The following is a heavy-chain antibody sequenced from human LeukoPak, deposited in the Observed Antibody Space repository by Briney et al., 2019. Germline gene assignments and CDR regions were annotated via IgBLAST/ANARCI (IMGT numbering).Heavy chain of an antibody. CDR2: ISSSSSYI. CDR1: GFTFSSYA. V-gene: IGHV3-21*01. Sequence: GSLRLSCAASGFTFSSYAMSWVRQAPGKGLEWVSSISSSSSYIYYADSVKGRFTISRDNAKNSLYLQMNSLRAEDTAVYYCASRPVLVAGILFDPWGQGTLVTVSS. D-gene: IGHD2-15*01. CDR3: ASRPVLVAGILFDP. J-gene: IGHJ5*02.